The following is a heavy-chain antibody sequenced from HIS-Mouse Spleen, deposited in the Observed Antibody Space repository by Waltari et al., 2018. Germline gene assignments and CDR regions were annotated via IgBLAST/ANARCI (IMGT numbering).Heavy chain of an antibody. CDR2: IYYSGST. J-gene: IGHJ3*02. Sequence: QVQLQESGPGLVKPSETLSLTCTVPGGPISSYHWSWIRQPPGKGLEWIGYIYYSGSTNYNPSLKSRVTISVDTSKNQFSLKLSSVTAADTAVYYCARNGAFDIWGQGTMVTVSS. CDR3: ARNGAFDI. V-gene: IGHV4-59*08. CDR1: GGPISSYH.